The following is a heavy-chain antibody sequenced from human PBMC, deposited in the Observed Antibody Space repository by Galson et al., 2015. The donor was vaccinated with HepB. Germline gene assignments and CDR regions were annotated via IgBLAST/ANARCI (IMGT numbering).Heavy chain of an antibody. Sequence: SLRLSCAASGFTFSSYSMNWVRQAPGKGLEWVSSISSSSSYIYYADSVKGRFTISRDNAKNSLYLQMNSLRAEDTAVYYCARDPWVPAATHYYYYGMDVWGQGTTVTVSS. D-gene: IGHD2-2*01. CDR2: ISSSSSYI. CDR3: ARDPWVPAATHYYYYGMDV. J-gene: IGHJ6*02. CDR1: GFTFSSYS. V-gene: IGHV3-21*01.